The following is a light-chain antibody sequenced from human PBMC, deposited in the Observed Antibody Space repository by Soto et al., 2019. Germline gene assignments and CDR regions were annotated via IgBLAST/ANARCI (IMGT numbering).Light chain of an antibody. CDR3: QQSYSTRWT. J-gene: IGKJ1*01. CDR1: QSISSY. Sequence: DIQMTPSPSSLSASVVDRVTITCRASQSISSYLNWYQQKPGKAPKLLIYAASSLQSGVPSRFSGSGSGTDFTLTISSLQPEDFATYYCQQSYSTRWTFGQGTKVDIK. V-gene: IGKV1-39*01. CDR2: AAS.